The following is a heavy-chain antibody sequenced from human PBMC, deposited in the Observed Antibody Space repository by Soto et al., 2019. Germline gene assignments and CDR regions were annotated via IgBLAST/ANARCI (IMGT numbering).Heavy chain of an antibody. Sequence: GGSLRLSCAPSGFTVSNNYMSWVRQAPGRGLEWVSLIYSGGDTFHADSVKGRFTISRDTSKNMLYLQMNSLRAEDTAVYHCAPSPRSSWCVYFDTWGQGTLVTVSS. CDR1: GFTVSNNY. CDR2: IYSGGDT. D-gene: IGHD6-13*01. J-gene: IGHJ4*02. CDR3: APSPRSSWCVYFDT. V-gene: IGHV3-66*01.